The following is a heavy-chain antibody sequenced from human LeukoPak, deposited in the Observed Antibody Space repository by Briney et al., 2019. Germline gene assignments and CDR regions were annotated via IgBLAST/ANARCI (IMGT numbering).Heavy chain of an antibody. CDR3: AKGGKWDVTPFDY. CDR2: INSDGSST. V-gene: IGHV3-74*01. Sequence: GGSLRLSCAASGFIFSTTWMNWVRQAPGKGLVWVSRINSDGSSTSYADSVKGRFTISRDNAKNTLYLQMNSLRAEDTAVYYCAKGGKWDVTPFDYWGQGTLVTVSS. CDR1: GFIFSTTW. D-gene: IGHD1-26*01. J-gene: IGHJ4*02.